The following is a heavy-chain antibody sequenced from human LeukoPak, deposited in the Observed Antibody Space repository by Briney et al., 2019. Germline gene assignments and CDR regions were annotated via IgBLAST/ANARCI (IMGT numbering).Heavy chain of an antibody. D-gene: IGHD2-21*01. J-gene: IGHJ6*02. CDR2: TWSDGSNK. Sequence: PGGSLRLSCAASGFTFSSYGMHWVRQAPGKGLEWVASTWSDGSNKYYADSVKGRFTISRDNSKNTLYLQMNSLRAEDTAAYYCARDGNSAFYYGKDVWGQGTTVTVSS. V-gene: IGHV3-33*01. CDR1: GFTFSSYG. CDR3: ARDGNSAFYYGKDV.